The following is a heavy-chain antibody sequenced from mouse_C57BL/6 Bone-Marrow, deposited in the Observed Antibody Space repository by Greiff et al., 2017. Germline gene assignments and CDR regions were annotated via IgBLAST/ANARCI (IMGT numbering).Heavy chain of an antibody. Sequence: EVQLQESGPGLVKPSQSLSLTCSVTGYSITSGYYWNWIRQFPGNKLEWMGYISYDGSNNYNPSLKNRISITRDTSKNQFFLKLNSVTTEDTATYYCARSGGDFPFAYWGQGTLVTVSA. CDR3: ARSGGDFPFAY. J-gene: IGHJ3*01. V-gene: IGHV3-6*01. CDR2: ISYDGSN. CDR1: GYSITSGYY. D-gene: IGHD3-1*01.